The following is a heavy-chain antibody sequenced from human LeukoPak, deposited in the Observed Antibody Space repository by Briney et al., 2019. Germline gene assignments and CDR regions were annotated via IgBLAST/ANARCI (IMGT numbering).Heavy chain of an antibody. D-gene: IGHD1-26*01. CDR2: ISGSGGST. CDR3: ARDPASGRYYSDY. V-gene: IGHV3-23*01. Sequence: GGSLRLSCAASGFTFSSYAMSWVRQAPGKGLEWVSAISGSGGSTYYADSVKGRFTISRDNAKNSLYLQMNSLRDEDTAVYYCARDPASGRYYSDYWGQGTLVTVSS. CDR1: GFTFSSYA. J-gene: IGHJ4*02.